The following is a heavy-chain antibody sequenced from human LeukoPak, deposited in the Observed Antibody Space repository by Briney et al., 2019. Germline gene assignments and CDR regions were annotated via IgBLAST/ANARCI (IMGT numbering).Heavy chain of an antibody. D-gene: IGHD5-24*01. CDR1: GGSISSGDYY. CDR2: IYYSGST. CDR3: ARARKLEMATYPFDY. J-gene: IGHJ4*02. V-gene: IGHV4-30-4*08. Sequence: SETLSLICTVSGGSISSGDYYWSWIRQPPGKGLEWIGYIYYSGSTYYNPSLKSRVTISVDTSKNQFSLKLSSVTAADTAVYYCARARKLEMATYPFDYWGQGTLVTVSS.